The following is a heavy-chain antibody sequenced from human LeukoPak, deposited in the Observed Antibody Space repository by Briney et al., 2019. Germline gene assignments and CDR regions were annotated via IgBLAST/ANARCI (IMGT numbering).Heavy chain of an antibody. CDR1: GGSISSYY. CDR3: ARVSDILTGYYPWAFDI. D-gene: IGHD3-9*01. CDR2: IYYSGST. J-gene: IGHJ3*02. V-gene: IGHV4-59*01. Sequence: SETLSLTCTVSGGSISSYYWSWIRQPPGKGLEWIGYIYYSGSTNYKPSLKSRVTISIDTSKNQFSLKLSSVTAADTAVYYCARVSDILTGYYPWAFDIWGRGTMVTVSS.